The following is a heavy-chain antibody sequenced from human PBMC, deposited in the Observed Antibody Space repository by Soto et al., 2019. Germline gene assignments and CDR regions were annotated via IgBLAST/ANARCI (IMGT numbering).Heavy chain of an antibody. CDR2: IYSSGST. CDR1: GGAISGYY. V-gene: IGHV4-4*07. J-gene: IGHJ6*02. D-gene: IGHD2-15*01. CDR3: ARASTPDIVVVVAARPGGMDV. Sequence: SETLSLTCTVTGGAISGYYWTWIRQSDGEGLEWIGRIYSSGSTNYNPSLKSRVTISVDTSKNQFSLKLSSVTAADTAVYYCARASTPDIVVVVAARPGGMDVWGQGTTVTVSS.